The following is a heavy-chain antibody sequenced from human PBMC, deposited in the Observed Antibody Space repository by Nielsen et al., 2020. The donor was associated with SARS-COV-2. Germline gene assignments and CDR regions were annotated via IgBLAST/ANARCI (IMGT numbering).Heavy chain of an antibody. CDR1: GFTFSSYW. Sequence: GESLKISCAASGFTFSSYWMSWVRQAPGKGLEWVANIKQDGSEKYYVDSVKGRFTISRDNAKNSLYLQMNSLRAEDTALYYCAKDTSDGYSYGYAPDYWGQGTLVTVSS. D-gene: IGHD5-18*01. CDR3: AKDTSDGYSYGYAPDY. CDR2: IKQDGSEK. J-gene: IGHJ4*02. V-gene: IGHV3-7*03.